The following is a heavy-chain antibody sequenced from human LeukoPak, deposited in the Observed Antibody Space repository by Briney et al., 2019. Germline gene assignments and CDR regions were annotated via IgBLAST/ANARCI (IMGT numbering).Heavy chain of an antibody. CDR1: GFTFDDYA. CDR3: AQGGY. V-gene: IGHV3-9*01. CDR2: ISWNSGSI. J-gene: IGHJ4*02. Sequence: GGSLRLSCAAFGFTFDDYAMHWVRQAPGKGLEWVSGISWNSGSIGYADSVKGRFTISRDNAKNSLYLQMNSLRAEDTALYYCAQGGYWGQGTLVTVSS.